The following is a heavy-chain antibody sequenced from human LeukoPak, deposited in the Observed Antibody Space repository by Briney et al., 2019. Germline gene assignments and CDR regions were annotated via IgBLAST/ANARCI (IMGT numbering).Heavy chain of an antibody. J-gene: IGHJ4*02. CDR3: VRQYCADTTCRYRTYFDY. D-gene: IGHD2-8*02. CDR2: INTNTGNP. CDR1: GYTFTSYA. V-gene: IGHV7-4-1*02. Sequence: ASVKVSCKASGYTFTSYAMNWVRQAPGQGLEWMGWINTNTGNPTYAQGFTGRFVFSLDTSVSTAYLQISSLKAEDTAVYYCVRQYCADTTCRYRTYFDYWGQGTLVTVSS.